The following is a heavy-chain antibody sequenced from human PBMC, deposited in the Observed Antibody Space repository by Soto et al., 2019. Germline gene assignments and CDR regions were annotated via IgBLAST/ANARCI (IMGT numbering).Heavy chain of an antibody. D-gene: IGHD2-21*01. J-gene: IGHJ6*02. CDR3: ARRRYCGYDCYHKHYYGMDV. V-gene: IGHV1-69*04. CDR2: IITVLGTT. Sequence: SVKVSFKASGDTFSSYAVNWVRQAPGRGLEWMGRIITVLGTTDYAQNFKGRLTITAEKSTKTVYMELSSLRSEDTAVYYCARRRYCGYDCYHKHYYGMDVWGQGTTVTVSS. CDR1: GDTFSSYA.